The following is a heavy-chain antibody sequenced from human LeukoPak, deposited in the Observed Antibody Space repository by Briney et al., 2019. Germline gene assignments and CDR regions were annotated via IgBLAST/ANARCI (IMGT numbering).Heavy chain of an antibody. V-gene: IGHV3-21*01. Sequence: PGGSLRLCCAASGFTFNTYSMSWVRQAPGKGLEWVAIISRTSESIFYADSLKGRFTISRDNAKNSLYLQMNGLRAEDTAAYYCARGATDTTRWFDPWGQGTLVIVSS. J-gene: IGHJ5*02. D-gene: IGHD1-7*01. CDR2: ISRTSESI. CDR3: ARGATDTTRWFDP. CDR1: GFTFNTYS.